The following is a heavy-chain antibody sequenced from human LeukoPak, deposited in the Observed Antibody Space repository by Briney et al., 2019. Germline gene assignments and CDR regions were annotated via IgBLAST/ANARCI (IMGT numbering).Heavy chain of an antibody. V-gene: IGHV3-48*04. J-gene: IGHJ4*02. D-gene: IGHD3-10*01. CDR3: ASTSQQWFAY. CDR1: GFTFSSYS. CDR2: ITSSGRTT. Sequence: GGSLRLSCVASGFTFSSYSMNWVRQAPGKGLEWVSYITSSGRTTYYADSVKGRFTISRDNAKNSLYLQMNSLRAEDTAIYYCASTSQQWFAYWGQGTLVTVSS.